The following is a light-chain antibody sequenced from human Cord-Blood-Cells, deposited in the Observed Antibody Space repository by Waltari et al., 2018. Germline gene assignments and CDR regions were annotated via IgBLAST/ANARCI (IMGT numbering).Light chain of an antibody. CDR3: QQYNSYSQT. Sequence: DIQMTQSPSTLSASVGGRVTITCRASQSISSWLAWYQQKPGKAPKLLIYKASSLESGVPSRFSGSGSGTEFTLTISSLQPDDFATYYCQQYNSYSQTFGQGTKLEIK. J-gene: IGKJ2*01. CDR2: KAS. CDR1: QSISSW. V-gene: IGKV1-5*03.